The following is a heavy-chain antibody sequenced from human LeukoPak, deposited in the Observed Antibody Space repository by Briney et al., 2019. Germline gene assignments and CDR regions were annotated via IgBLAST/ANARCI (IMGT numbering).Heavy chain of an antibody. CDR2: IHHTGAT. CDR3: ARVYCSGGVCWSTAGFDY. CDR1: GGSITGNF. D-gene: IGHD2-8*02. J-gene: IGHJ4*02. Sequence: SETLSHTCTVSGGSITGNFWGWIRQTPEKGLEWIAYIHHTGATRNNPSLNGRVTISVDTSKNQVSLKLNTVTVADTALYYCARVYCSGGVCWSTAGFDYWGQGTPVTVSS. V-gene: IGHV4-59*01.